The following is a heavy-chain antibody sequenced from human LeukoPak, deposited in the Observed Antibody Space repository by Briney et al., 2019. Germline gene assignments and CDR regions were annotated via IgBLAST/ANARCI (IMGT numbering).Heavy chain of an antibody. CDR2: IKHDGSDK. CDR3: ARFRYSSGRYFDY. J-gene: IGHJ4*02. Sequence: PGGSLRLSCAASGFTFSSYAMSWVRQAPGKGLEWVANIKHDGSDKYYVDSVKGRFTISRDNAKNSLYLRMSSLRAEDTAVYYCARFRYSSGRYFDYWGQGTLVTVSS. CDR1: GFTFSSYA. D-gene: IGHD6-19*01. V-gene: IGHV3-7*01.